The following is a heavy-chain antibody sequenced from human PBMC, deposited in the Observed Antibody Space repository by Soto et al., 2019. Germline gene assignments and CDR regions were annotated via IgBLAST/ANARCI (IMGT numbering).Heavy chain of an antibody. V-gene: IGHV3-74*01. CDR2: IDEYGSTI. CDR3: TRDIGGKGAY. CDR1: GFTFSSYW. J-gene: IGHJ4*02. Sequence: GGSLRLSCAASGFTFSSYWMHWVRQVPGKGLLWVSRIDEYGSTINYADSVKGRFTISRDNARNTLYLEMNSLRAEDTALYYCTRDIGGKGAYWGPGTLVTV. D-gene: IGHD3-10*01.